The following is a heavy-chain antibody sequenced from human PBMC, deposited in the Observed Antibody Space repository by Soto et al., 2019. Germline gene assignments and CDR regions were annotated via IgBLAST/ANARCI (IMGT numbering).Heavy chain of an antibody. CDR1: GFTFSSYA. CDR3: ARELTGNYYYYGMDV. CDR2: ISYDGSNK. J-gene: IGHJ6*02. V-gene: IGHV3-30-3*01. Sequence: QVQLVESGGGVVQPGRSLRLSCAASGFTFSSYAMHWVRQAPGKGLEWVAVISYDGSNKYYADSVKGRFTISRDNSKNTQYLQMNSMRAEDTAVYYCARELTGNYYYYGMDVWGQGTTVTVSS. D-gene: IGHD1-20*01.